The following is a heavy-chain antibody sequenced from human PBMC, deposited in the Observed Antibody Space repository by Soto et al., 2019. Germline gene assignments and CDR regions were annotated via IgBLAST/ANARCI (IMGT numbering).Heavy chain of an antibody. CDR3: ARDSIAAAGTDSYYGMDV. CDR1: GGSISSYY. J-gene: IGHJ6*02. Sequence: SETLSLTCTVSGGSISSYYWSWIRQPAGKGLEWIGRIYTSGSTNYNPSLKSRVTMSVDTSKNQFSLKLSSVTAADTAVYYCARDSIAAAGTDSYYGMDVWGQGTSVTVSS. V-gene: IGHV4-4*07. CDR2: IYTSGST. D-gene: IGHD6-13*01.